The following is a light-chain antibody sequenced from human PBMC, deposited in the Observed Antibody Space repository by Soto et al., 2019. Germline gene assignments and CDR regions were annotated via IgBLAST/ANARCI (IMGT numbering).Light chain of an antibody. J-gene: IGKJ1*01. CDR3: QQYGSSPRT. CDR1: QSISRY. V-gene: IGKV3-20*01. CDR2: DAS. Sequence: ETVLTQSPAILSLSPGERATLFCRASQSISRYLAWYQQKPGQAPRLLIYDASNRATGIPDRFSGSGSGTDFTLTISRLEPEDFAVYYCQQYGSSPRTFGQGTKVDIK.